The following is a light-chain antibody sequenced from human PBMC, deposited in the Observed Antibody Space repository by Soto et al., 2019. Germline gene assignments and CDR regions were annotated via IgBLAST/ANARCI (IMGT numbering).Light chain of an antibody. CDR3: HQGKSSPYT. CDR2: AAS. V-gene: IGKV1-39*01. CDR1: QSIGNY. Sequence: DIQMTQSPSSLSASVGDRVTITCRASQSIGNYSNWYQHKPGKAPKLLIYAASSLQSGVPSRFRGSGSRTHFTLTINTQKTEDFTTYLWHQGKSSPYTFGQGTKQEIK. J-gene: IGKJ2*01.